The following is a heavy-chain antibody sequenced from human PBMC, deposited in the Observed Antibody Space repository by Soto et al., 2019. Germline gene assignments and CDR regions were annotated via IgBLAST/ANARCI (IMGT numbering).Heavy chain of an antibody. CDR3: AKNYHMDV. CDR1: GFTFSSYS. V-gene: IGHV3-23*01. J-gene: IGHJ6*03. CDR2: ITPSGDYT. Sequence: GGSLRLSCAASGFTFSSYSMNWVRQAPGKGLEWVSSITPSGDYTNYADSVEGRVTISRDNSKNTLYLQMNSLRAEDTALYYCAKNYHMDVWGKGTTVTVSS.